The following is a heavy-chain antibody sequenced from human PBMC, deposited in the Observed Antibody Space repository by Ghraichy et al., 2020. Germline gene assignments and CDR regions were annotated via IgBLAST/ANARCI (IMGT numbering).Heavy chain of an antibody. Sequence: GGSLRLSCAASGFTFSSYGMHWVRQAPGKGLEWVAVISYDGSNKYYADSVKGRFTISRDNSKNTLYLQMNSLRAEDTAVYYCAKSQTERYYYDSSGSYFDYWGQGTLVTVSS. J-gene: IGHJ4*02. CDR1: GFTFSSYG. D-gene: IGHD3-22*01. V-gene: IGHV3-30*18. CDR3: AKSQTERYYYDSSGSYFDY. CDR2: ISYDGSNK.